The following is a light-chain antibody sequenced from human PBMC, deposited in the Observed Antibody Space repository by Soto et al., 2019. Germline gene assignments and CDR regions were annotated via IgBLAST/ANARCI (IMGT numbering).Light chain of an antibody. J-gene: IGLJ3*02. CDR1: SSDVGGYIY. CDR2: EVS. CDR3: SSYTSSSTRV. Sequence: QSVLTQPASVSGSPGQSITISCPGTSSDVGGYIYVSWYQQHPGKAPKLMIYEVSNRPSGVSNRFSGSKSGNTASLTISGLQAEDEADYYCSSYTSSSTRVFGGGTKLTVL. V-gene: IGLV2-14*01.